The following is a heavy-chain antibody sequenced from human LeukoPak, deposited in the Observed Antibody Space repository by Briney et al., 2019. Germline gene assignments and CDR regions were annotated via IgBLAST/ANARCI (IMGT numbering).Heavy chain of an antibody. D-gene: IGHD3-9*01. Sequence: QSGGSLRLSCAASGFTFSSYAMHWVRQAPGKGLEYVSAISSNGGSTYYANSVKGRFTISRDNSKNTLYLQMGSLRAEDMAVYYCARVGSVLRYFDWFPPSRYGMDVWGQGTTVTVSS. V-gene: IGHV3-64*01. CDR1: GFTFSSYA. J-gene: IGHJ6*02. CDR2: ISSNGGST. CDR3: ARVGSVLRYFDWFPPSRYGMDV.